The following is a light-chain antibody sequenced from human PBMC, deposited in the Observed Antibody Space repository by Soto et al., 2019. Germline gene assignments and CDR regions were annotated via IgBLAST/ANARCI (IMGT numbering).Light chain of an antibody. CDR3: QQYNNWLGT. V-gene: IGKV3-15*01. CDR1: QSVSSN. J-gene: IGKJ1*01. CDR2: GAS. Sequence: EIVLTQAPVTLSENPEERATLSCRASQSVSSNLAWYQQKPGQSPRLLIYGASTRATGIPARFSGSGSGTEFTLTISSLQSEDFAVYYCQQYNNWLGTFGQGTKVDIK.